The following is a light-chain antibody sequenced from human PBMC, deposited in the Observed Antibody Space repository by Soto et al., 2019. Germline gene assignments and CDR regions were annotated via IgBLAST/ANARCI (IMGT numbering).Light chain of an antibody. V-gene: IGLV1-44*01. Sequence: QSVLTQPPSASGTPGQRVTISCSGSSSNIENNPVNWYQQLPGAAPKLLIYHNNQRPSGVPDRFSGSNSGTSASLAISGLHSEDEADYYCAAWDDTLNGVVFGGGTKLTVL. J-gene: IGLJ2*01. CDR1: SSNIENNP. CDR2: HNN. CDR3: AAWDDTLNGVV.